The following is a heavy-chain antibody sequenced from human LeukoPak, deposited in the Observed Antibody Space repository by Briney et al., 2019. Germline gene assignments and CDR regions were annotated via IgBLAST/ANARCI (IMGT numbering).Heavy chain of an antibody. D-gene: IGHD3-10*01. CDR2: IYHSGST. CDR3: ARAPYYYGSGSVDY. CDR1: GGSISSSNW. J-gene: IGHJ4*02. Sequence: PSETLSLTCAVSGGSISSSNWWSWARQPPGKGLEWIGEIYHSGSTNYNPSLKSRVTISVDKSKNQFSLKLSSVTAADTAVYYCARAPYYYGSGSVDYWGQGTLVTVSS. V-gene: IGHV4-4*02.